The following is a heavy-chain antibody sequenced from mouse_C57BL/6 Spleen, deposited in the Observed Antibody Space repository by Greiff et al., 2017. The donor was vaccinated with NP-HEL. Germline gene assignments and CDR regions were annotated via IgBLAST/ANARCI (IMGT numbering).Heavy chain of an antibody. V-gene: IGHV1-50*01. CDR1: GYTFTSYW. CDR2: IDPSDSYT. J-gene: IGHJ3*01. D-gene: IGHD2-10*01. CDR3: ATYYGNCEGFAY. Sequence: VQLQQPGAELVKPGASVKLSCKASGYTFTSYWMQWVKQRPGQGLEWIGEIDPSDSYTNYNQKFKGKATLTVDTSSSTASMQLSSLTSEDSAVYYCATYYGNCEGFAYWGEGTLVTVSA.